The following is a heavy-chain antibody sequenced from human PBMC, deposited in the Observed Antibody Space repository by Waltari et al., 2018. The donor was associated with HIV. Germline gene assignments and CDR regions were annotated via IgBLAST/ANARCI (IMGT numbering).Heavy chain of an antibody. V-gene: IGHV4-39*07. D-gene: IGHD3-16*02. CDR1: GGSLSSSRYY. Sequence: QLQLQESGPGLVKPSETLSLTCTVSGGSLSSSRYYWGWLRQPPGKGVEWIGSIYYSGSTYYNPSLKSRVTISVDTSKNQFSLKLSSVTAADTAVYYCAGGKLRLGELSPIDYWGQGTLVTVSS. J-gene: IGHJ4*02. CDR2: IYYSGST. CDR3: AGGKLRLGELSPIDY.